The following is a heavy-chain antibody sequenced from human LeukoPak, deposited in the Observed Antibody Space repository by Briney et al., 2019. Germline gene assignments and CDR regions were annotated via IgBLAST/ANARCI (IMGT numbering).Heavy chain of an antibody. V-gene: IGHV4-38-2*02. CDR1: GYSISSGYY. CDR3: ARGGHYYDSSGLPTFDP. Sequence: SETLSLTCTASGYSISSGYYWGWVRQPPGKGLEWIGGIYHSGSTYYNPSLKSRVTISVDTSKNQFFLKLRSVTAADTAVYYCARGGHYYDSSGLPTFDPWGQGTLVTVSS. J-gene: IGHJ5*02. CDR2: IYHSGST. D-gene: IGHD3-22*01.